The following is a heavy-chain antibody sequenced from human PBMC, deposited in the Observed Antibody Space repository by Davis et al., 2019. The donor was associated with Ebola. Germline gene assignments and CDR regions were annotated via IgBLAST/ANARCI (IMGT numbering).Heavy chain of an antibody. CDR2: INWRGDIT. V-gene: IGHV3-20*04. J-gene: IGHJ4*02. CDR3: TRDIGGVGAF. CDR1: GFIFDNYG. D-gene: IGHD3-16*01. Sequence: GESLKISCAASGFIFDNYGISWVRQASGKGPEWVAGINWRGDITGYADSVKGRFTISRDNVKNTLYLQMDSLRAEDTAVYYCTRDIGGVGAFWGQGRLVTVSS.